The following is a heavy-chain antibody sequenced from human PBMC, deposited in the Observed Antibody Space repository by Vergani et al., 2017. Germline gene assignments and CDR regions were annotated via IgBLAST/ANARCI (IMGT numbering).Heavy chain of an antibody. D-gene: IGHD5-24*01. Sequence: QVQLQESGPGLVKPSETLSLTCTVSGGSVSSSYWSWIRQPPGKGLEWIGSIYYSGSTNYKPSLKSRVTISVDTSKNQFSLKLSSVTAADTAVYYCARAPDGYRFFFDYWGPGALVTVSS. CDR3: ARAPDGYRFFFDY. CDR2: IYYSGST. CDR1: GGSVSSSY. V-gene: IGHV4-59*02. J-gene: IGHJ4*02.